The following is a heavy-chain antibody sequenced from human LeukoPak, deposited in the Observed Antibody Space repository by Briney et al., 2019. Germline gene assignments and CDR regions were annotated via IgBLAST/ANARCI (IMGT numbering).Heavy chain of an antibody. CDR3: ARLETYDSTLDY. CDR2: IYYSGST. CDR1: GGSVSSGSFH. D-gene: IGHD3-22*01. V-gene: IGHV4-39*01. J-gene: IGHJ4*02. Sequence: SETLSLTCTVSGGSVSSGSFHWSWIRQPPGKGLEWIGNIYYSGSTYYNPSLKSRVTISVDTSKNQFSLWLSSVTAADTAVYYCARLETYDSTLDYWGQGTLVTVSS.